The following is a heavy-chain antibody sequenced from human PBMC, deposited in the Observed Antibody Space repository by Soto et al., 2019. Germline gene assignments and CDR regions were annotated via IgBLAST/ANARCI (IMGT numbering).Heavy chain of an antibody. V-gene: IGHV4-34*01. CDR2: INHSGST. J-gene: IGHJ6*03. CDR3: ARAPGIAVAGTKNYYYMDV. CDR1: GGPFSGYY. Sequence: QVQLQQWGAGLLKPSETLSLTCAVYGGPFSGYYWSWIRQPPGKGLEWSGEINHSGSTNYNPSLKSRVTISVDTSKNQLSLKLSSVTAADTAVYYCARAPGIAVAGTKNYYYMDVWGKGTTVTVSS. D-gene: IGHD6-19*01.